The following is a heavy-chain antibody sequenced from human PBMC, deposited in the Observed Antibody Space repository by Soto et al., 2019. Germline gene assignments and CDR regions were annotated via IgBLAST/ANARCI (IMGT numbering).Heavy chain of an antibody. V-gene: IGHV5-10-1*01. J-gene: IGHJ4*02. CDR1: GYSFTIYC. CDR2: IDPSDSYT. CDR3: ARSPTVAGIDAY. D-gene: IGHD6-19*01. Sequence: GESLKISCNGSGYSFTIYCISLVRQMPGKGLEWMGRIDPSDSYTNYSPSFQGHVTISADKSISTAYLQWSSLKASDTAMYYCARSPTVAGIDAYWGQGTLVTV.